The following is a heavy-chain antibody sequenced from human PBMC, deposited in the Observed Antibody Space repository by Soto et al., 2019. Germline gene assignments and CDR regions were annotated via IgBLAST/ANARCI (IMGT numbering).Heavy chain of an antibody. Sequence: PSETLSLTCAVSGGSISSSNWLRWVRQPPGKGLEWIGEIYHSGSTNYNPSLKSRVTISVDKSKNQFSLKLSSVTAADTAVYYCARVEPGITMVRGVIGYWGQGTLVTVSS. J-gene: IGHJ4*02. CDR1: GGSISSSNW. CDR2: IYHSGST. CDR3: ARVEPGITMVRGVIGY. D-gene: IGHD3-10*01. V-gene: IGHV4-4*02.